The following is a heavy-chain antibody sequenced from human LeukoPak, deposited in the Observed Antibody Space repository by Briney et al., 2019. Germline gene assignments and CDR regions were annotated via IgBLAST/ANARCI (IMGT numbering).Heavy chain of an antibody. CDR1: GFTFSDYY. J-gene: IGHJ4*02. D-gene: IGHD3-3*01. V-gene: IGHV3-11*01. Sequence: SGGSLRLSCAASGFTFSDYYMSWTRQAPGKGLEWVSYISSSGSTIYYADSVKGRFTISRDNAKNSLYLQMNSLRAEDTAVYYCARETDYDFWSGYLSHWGQGTLVTVSS. CDR2: ISSSGSTI. CDR3: ARETDYDFWSGYLSH.